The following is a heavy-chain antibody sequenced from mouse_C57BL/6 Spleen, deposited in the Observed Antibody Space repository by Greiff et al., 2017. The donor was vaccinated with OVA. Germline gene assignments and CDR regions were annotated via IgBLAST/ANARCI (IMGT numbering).Heavy chain of an antibody. CDR3: TRYYGSSWFAY. J-gene: IGHJ3*01. Sequence: VKLVESGAELVRPGASVTLSCKASGYTFTDYEMHWVKQTPVHGLEWIGAIDPETGGTAYNQKFKGMAILTADKSSSTAYMELRSLTSEDSAVYYCTRYYGSSWFAYWGQGTLVTVSA. D-gene: IGHD1-1*01. CDR1: GYTFTDYE. CDR2: IDPETGGT. V-gene: IGHV1-15*01.